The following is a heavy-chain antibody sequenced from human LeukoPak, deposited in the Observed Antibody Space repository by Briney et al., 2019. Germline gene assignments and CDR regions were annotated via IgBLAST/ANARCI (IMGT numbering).Heavy chain of an antibody. V-gene: IGHV3-74*01. CDR1: GFTFSSSW. CDR2: INSDGSST. D-gene: IGHD1-26*01. J-gene: IGHJ4*02. CDR3: ARDPSKWELPVDY. Sequence: GGSLRLSCAASGFTFSSSWMHWVRQAPGKGLVWVSRINSDGSSTTYADSVKGRFTISRDNTKNTLFLQMNSLRAEDTVVYYCARDPSKWELPVDYWGQGTLVTVSS.